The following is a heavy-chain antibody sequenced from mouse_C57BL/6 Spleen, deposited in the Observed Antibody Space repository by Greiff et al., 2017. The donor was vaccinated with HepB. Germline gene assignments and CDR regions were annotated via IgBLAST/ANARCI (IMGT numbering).Heavy chain of an antibody. CDR1: GYTFTSYW. D-gene: IGHD2-5*01. V-gene: IGHV1-61*01. CDR2: IYPSDSET. Sequence: QVQLQQPGAELVRPGSSVKLSCKASGYTFTSYWMDWVKQRPGQGLEWIGNIYPSDSETHYNQKFKDKATLTVDKSSSTAYMQLSSLTSEDSAVYYCARSEYSNYYFDYWGQGTTLTVSS. CDR3: ARSEYSNYYFDY. J-gene: IGHJ2*01.